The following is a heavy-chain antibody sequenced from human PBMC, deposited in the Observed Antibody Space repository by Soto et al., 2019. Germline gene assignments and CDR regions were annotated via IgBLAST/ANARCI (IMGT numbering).Heavy chain of an antibody. D-gene: IGHD2-2*01. Sequence: SETLSLTCTVSGGSISSYYWSWIRQPPGKGLEWIGYIYYSGSTNYNPSLKSRVTISVDTSKNQFSLKLSSVTAADTAVYYCARGIVVVPGAMRYYYYGMDVWGQGTTVTVS. V-gene: IGHV4-59*01. J-gene: IGHJ6*02. CDR3: ARGIVVVPGAMRYYYYGMDV. CDR2: IYYSGST. CDR1: GGSISSYY.